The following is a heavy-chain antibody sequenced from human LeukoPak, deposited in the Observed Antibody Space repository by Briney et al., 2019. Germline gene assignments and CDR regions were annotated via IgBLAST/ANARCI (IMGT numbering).Heavy chain of an antibody. Sequence: SETLSLTCTVSGGSISSYYWSWIRQPPGKGLEWIGCIHYSGSTNYNRSLKSRVTISIDTSKNQFSLKLTSVTAADTAVYYCARDYYDGSGYYGFDYWGQGTLVTVSS. D-gene: IGHD3-22*01. CDR1: GGSISSYY. CDR3: ARDYYDGSGYYGFDY. CDR2: IHYSGST. J-gene: IGHJ4*02. V-gene: IGHV4-59*01.